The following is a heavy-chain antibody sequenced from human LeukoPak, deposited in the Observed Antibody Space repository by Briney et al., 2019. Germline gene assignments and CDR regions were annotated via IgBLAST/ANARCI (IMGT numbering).Heavy chain of an antibody. J-gene: IGHJ4*02. CDR2: IDPADGET. CDR3: STVFAGYNSVIMPPVVPDY. D-gene: IGHD3-10*01. Sequence: ASVKISCKASGYIFKNYFIHWIQQSPGKGLKWMGRIDPADGETKYAEKFQGRVTLTADTPTETVYMEMSSLRFEDTALYYCSTVFAGYNSVIMPPVVPDYWGQGTQVSVSA. CDR1: GYIFKNYF. V-gene: IGHV1-69-2*01.